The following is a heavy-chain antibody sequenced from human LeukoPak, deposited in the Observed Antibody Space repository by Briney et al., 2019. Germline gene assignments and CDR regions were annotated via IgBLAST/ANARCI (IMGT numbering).Heavy chain of an antibody. D-gene: IGHD6-13*01. CDR2: ISSSSSYI. J-gene: IGHJ5*02. V-gene: IGHV3-21*01. CDR3: ARTYLLAAATEFDP. Sequence: GGSLRLSCAASGFTFSSYSMNWVRQAPGKGLEWVSFISSSSSYIYYADSVKGRFTISRDNAKNSLYLQMNSLRAEDTAVYYCARTYLLAAATEFDPWGQGTLGTVSS. CDR1: GFTFSSYS.